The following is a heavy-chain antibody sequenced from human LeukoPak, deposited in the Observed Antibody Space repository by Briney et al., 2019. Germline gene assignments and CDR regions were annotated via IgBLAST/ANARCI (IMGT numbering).Heavy chain of an antibody. CDR2: ISGSGGST. D-gene: IGHD3-10*01. Sequence: GGSLRLSCAASGFTFSSYGMSWVRQAPGKGLEWVSAISGSGGSTYYADSVKGRFTISRDNSKNTLYLQMNSLRAEDTAVYYCARCHSGDYFDYWGQGTLVTVSS. CDR1: GFTFSSYG. V-gene: IGHV3-23*01. J-gene: IGHJ4*02. CDR3: ARCHSGDYFDY.